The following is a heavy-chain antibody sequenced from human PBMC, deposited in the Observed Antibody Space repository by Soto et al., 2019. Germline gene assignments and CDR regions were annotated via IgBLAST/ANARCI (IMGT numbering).Heavy chain of an antibody. CDR2: IRGSGGST. CDR1: GFTFGNYA. V-gene: IGHV3-23*01. Sequence: GGSLRLSCAVSGFTFGNYAMSWVRQAPGKGLEWVSTIRGSGGSTYYADSVKGRFTISRDNAKNSLYLQMNSLRAEDTAVYYCARDRAVAGTWYDYYYYGMDVWGQGTTVTVSS. CDR3: ARDRAVAGTWYDYYYYGMDV. D-gene: IGHD6-19*01. J-gene: IGHJ6*02.